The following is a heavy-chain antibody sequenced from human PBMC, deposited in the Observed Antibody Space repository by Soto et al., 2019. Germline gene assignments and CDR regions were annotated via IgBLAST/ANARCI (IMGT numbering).Heavy chain of an antibody. CDR1: GFTFSSYA. CDR3: AKDRGWELRPYYFDY. J-gene: IGHJ4*02. D-gene: IGHD1-26*01. CDR2: ISGSGGST. Sequence: EVQLLESGGGLVQPGGSLRLSCAASGFTFSSYAMRWVRQAPGKGLEWVSAISGSGGSTYYADSVKGRFTISRDNSKNTLYLQRNSLRAEDTAVYYCAKDRGWELRPYYFDYWGQGTLVTVSS. V-gene: IGHV3-23*01.